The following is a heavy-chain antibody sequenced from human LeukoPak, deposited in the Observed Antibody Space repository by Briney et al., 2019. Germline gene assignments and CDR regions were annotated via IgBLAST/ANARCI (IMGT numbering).Heavy chain of an antibody. Sequence: SETLSLTCAVYDGSFSGYYWSWIRQPPGKGLEWIGEINHSGSTNYNPSLKSRVTISVDTSKNQFSLKLSSVTAADTAVYHCARGSTPPYYYYGMDVWGKGTTVTVSS. V-gene: IGHV4-34*01. CDR1: DGSFSGYY. CDR2: INHSGST. J-gene: IGHJ6*04. CDR3: ARGSTPPYYYYGMDV.